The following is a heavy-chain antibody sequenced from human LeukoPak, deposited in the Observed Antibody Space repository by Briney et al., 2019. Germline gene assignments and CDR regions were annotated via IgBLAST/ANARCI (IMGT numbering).Heavy chain of an antibody. J-gene: IGHJ4*02. CDR2: INPSGGST. D-gene: IGHD5-12*01. Sequence: ASVKVSCKASGYTFTSYYMHCVRQAPGQGLEGMGVINPSGGSTSYAQKFQGRVTMTRDMSTSTVYMELSSLRSEDTAVYYCARDFSGYEGYFDYWGQGTLVTVSS. CDR1: GYTFTSYY. CDR3: ARDFSGYEGYFDY. V-gene: IGHV1-46*01.